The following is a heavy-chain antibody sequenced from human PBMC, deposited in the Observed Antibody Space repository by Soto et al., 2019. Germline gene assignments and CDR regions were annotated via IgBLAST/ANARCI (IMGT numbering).Heavy chain of an antibody. CDR2: IIPMLGTP. CDR3: ARDPQKYYDLGVDV. D-gene: IGHD3-3*01. V-gene: IGHV1-69*01. CDR1: GGSFSDYA. J-gene: IGHJ6*02. Sequence: QVQLVQSGAELKKPGSSVRVSCKVSGGSFSDYAISWVRQAPGQGLEWVGGIIPMLGTPNYAPELQGRVTISAEAATSTVYMELSSLRSEDTAVYYCARDPQKYYDLGVDVWGQGTTVIVSS.